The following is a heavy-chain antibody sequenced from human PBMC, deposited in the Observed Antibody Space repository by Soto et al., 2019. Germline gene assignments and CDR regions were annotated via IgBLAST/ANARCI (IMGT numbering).Heavy chain of an antibody. V-gene: IGHV4-31*03. J-gene: IGHJ6*02. D-gene: IGHD3-3*01. CDR2: IYYSGST. CDR1: GGSISSGGYY. Sequence: SETLSLTCTVSGGSISSGGYYWSWIRQHPGKGLEWIGYIYYSGSTYYNPSLKSRVTISVDTSKNQFSLKLSSVTAADTAVYYCARHGFWSGSYYYGMDVWGQGTTVTVSS. CDR3: ARHGFWSGSYYYGMDV.